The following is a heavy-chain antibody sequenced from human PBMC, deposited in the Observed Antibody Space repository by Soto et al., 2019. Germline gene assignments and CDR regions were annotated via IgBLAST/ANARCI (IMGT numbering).Heavy chain of an antibody. V-gene: IGHV3-23*01. CDR1: AFTFSSYA. Sequence: HPGGSLRLSCAASAFTFSSYAMTWVRQSPGKGLEWVSTISSSGASTYYADSVKGRFTISRDNSKNTLYLQMNSLRAEDTAVYYCAKTSNGYPYYFDYWGQGALVTVSS. CDR2: ISSSGAST. J-gene: IGHJ4*02. D-gene: IGHD3-22*01. CDR3: AKTSNGYPYYFDY.